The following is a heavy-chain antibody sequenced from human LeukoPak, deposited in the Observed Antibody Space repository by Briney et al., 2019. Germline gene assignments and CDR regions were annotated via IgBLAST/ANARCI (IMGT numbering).Heavy chain of an antibody. Sequence: QAGGSLRLSCAASGITFTNSGMSWVRQAPGKGLEWVAVISYDGSNKYYADSVKGRFTISRDNSKNTLYLQMNSLRAEDTSVYYCAKDGQGLTYYFDYWGQGNLVTVSS. CDR3: AKDGQGLTYYFDY. CDR1: GITFTNSG. V-gene: IGHV3-30*18. J-gene: IGHJ4*02. D-gene: IGHD1-14*01. CDR2: ISYDGSNK.